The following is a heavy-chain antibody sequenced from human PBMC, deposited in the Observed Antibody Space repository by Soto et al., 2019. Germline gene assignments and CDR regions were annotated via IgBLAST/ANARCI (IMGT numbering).Heavy chain of an antibody. D-gene: IGHD3-10*01. CDR1: GFTFSSYG. CDR2: ISYDGSNK. CDR3: AKDSYGESANFDY. V-gene: IGHV3-30*18. Sequence: QVQLVESGGGVVQPGRSLRLSCAASGFTFSSYGMHWVRQAPGKGLEWVAVISYDGSNKYYADSVKGRFTISRDNSKNTLYLQMNSLRAEDKAGYYCAKDSYGESANFDYWGQGTLVTVSS. J-gene: IGHJ4*02.